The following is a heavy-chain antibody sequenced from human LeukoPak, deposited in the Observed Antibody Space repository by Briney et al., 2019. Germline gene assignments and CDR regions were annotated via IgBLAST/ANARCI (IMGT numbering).Heavy chain of an antibody. Sequence: GESLKISCQGSGSSFTNYWIGWVRQLPGKGLEWMGIIYPGDSDTTYSPSFQGQVTISADKSISTAYLQWTSLKASDTAMYYCARQEGYGDPIDWGQGTLVTVSS. CDR2: IYPGDSDT. V-gene: IGHV5-51*01. CDR3: ARQEGYGDPID. J-gene: IGHJ4*02. D-gene: IGHD4-17*01. CDR1: GSSFTNYW.